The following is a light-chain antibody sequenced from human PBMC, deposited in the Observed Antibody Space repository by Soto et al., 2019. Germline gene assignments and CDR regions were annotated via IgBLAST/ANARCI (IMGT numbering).Light chain of an antibody. Sequence: QSALTQPASVSGSPGQSITISCTGTSSDVGSYNLVSWYQQHPGKAPKLMIYEVSKRPSGVSNHFSGFKSGNTASLTISGLQAEDEADYYCCSYAGSSTFVFGGGTKLTVL. CDR2: EVS. J-gene: IGLJ2*01. CDR1: SSDVGSYNL. V-gene: IGLV2-23*02. CDR3: CSYAGSSTFV.